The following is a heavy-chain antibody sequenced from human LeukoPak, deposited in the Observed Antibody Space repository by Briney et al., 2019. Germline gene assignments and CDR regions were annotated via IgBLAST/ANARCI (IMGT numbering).Heavy chain of an antibody. V-gene: IGHV1-69*05. CDR2: IIPIFGTA. Sequence: ASVKVSCKASGGTFSSYAISWVRQAPGQGLEWVGRIIPIFGTANYGQKFQGRVTITTDESTSTAYMELSSLRSEDTAVYYCAREEIQRQRGRYYYDSSGDFDYWGQGTLVTVSS. CDR1: GGTFSSYA. J-gene: IGHJ4*02. D-gene: IGHD3-22*01. CDR3: AREEIQRQRGRYYYDSSGDFDY.